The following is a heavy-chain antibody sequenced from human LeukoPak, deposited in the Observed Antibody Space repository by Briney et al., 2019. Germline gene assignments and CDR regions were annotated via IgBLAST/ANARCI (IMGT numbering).Heavy chain of an antibody. CDR1: GGSISSYY. J-gene: IGHJ5*02. CDR3: ARAAGGLGTLHLFDP. Sequence: SETLSLTCTVSGGSISSYYWSWIRQPPGKGLEWSGIFYYSGSTYYNPSLKSRVTISVTTSNNLFSLKLSSATAADAAVYYCARAAGGLGTLHLFDPGGQGPLVTVSS. V-gene: IGHV4-59*01. D-gene: IGHD7-27*01. CDR2: FYYSGST.